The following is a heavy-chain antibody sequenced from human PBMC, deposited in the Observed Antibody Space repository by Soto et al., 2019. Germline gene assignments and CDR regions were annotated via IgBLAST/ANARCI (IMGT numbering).Heavy chain of an antibody. CDR2: IKQDGSEK. J-gene: IGHJ3*02. D-gene: IGHD3-10*01. CDR1: GFTFSSYW. Sequence: PGGSLRLSCAASGFTFSSYWMSWVRQAPGNGLEWVANIKQDGSEKYYVDSVKGRFTISRDNAKNSLYLQMNSLRAEDTAVYYCARVDALMWFGELRLDAFDIWGQGTMVTVSS. CDR3: ARVDALMWFGELRLDAFDI. V-gene: IGHV3-7*01.